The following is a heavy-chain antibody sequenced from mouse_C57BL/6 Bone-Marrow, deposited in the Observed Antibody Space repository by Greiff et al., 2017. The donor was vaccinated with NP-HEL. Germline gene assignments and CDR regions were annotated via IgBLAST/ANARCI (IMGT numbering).Heavy chain of an antibody. V-gene: IGHV1-55*01. J-gene: IGHJ1*03. CDR1: GYTSTSYW. CDR2: IYPGSGST. D-gene: IGHD2-5*01. CDR3: AREGYSTWYFDV. Sequence: QVQLQQPGAELVKPGASVKMSCKASGYTSTSYWITWVKQRPGQGLEWIGDIYPGSGSTNYNEKFKSKATLTVDTSSSTAYMQLSSLTSEDSAVYYCAREGYSTWYFDVWGTGTTVTVSS.